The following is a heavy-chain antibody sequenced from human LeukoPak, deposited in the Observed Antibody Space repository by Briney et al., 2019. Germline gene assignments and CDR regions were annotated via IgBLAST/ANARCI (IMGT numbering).Heavy chain of an antibody. CDR3: ARGGLTIFGVVARVDY. Sequence: SPSETLSLTCAVYGGSFSGYYWSWIRQPPGKGLEWIGEINHSGSTNYNPSLKSRVTISVDTSKNQFSLKLSSVTAADTAVYYCARGGLTIFGVVARVDYWGQGTLVTVSS. J-gene: IGHJ4*02. V-gene: IGHV4-34*01. D-gene: IGHD3-3*01. CDR1: GGSFSGYY. CDR2: INHSGST.